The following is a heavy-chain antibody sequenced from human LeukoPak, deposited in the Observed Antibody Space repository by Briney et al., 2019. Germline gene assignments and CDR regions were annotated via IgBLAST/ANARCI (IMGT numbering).Heavy chain of an antibody. D-gene: IGHD6-13*01. CDR2: IYYSGST. V-gene: IGHV4-59*12. CDR1: GGSISSYY. Sequence: SETLSLTCTVSGGSISSYYWSWIRQPPGKGLGWIGYIYYSGSTNYNPSLKSRVTISVDTSKNQFSLKLSSVTAADTAVYYCARGRVAAAGINWFDPWGQGTLVTVSS. CDR3: ARGRVAAAGINWFDP. J-gene: IGHJ5*02.